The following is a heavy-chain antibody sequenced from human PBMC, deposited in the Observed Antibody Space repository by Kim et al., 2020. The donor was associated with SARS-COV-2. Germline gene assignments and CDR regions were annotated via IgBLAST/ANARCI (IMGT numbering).Heavy chain of an antibody. V-gene: IGHV3-23*01. J-gene: IGHJ4*02. D-gene: IGHD6-13*01. CDR3: AKDSAASSRLSFFDY. Sequence: ADFVKGRFTISRDNSTKTLFLQMGRLRAEDTALYYCAKDSAASSRLSFFDYWGQGTLVTVSS.